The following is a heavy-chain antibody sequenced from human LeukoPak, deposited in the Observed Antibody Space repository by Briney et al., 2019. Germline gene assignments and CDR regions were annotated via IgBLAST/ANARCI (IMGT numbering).Heavy chain of an antibody. Sequence: ASVKVSCKASGYTFSDYYIHWVRQAPGQGLEWMGIINPSGGSTSYAQKFQGRVTMTRDTSTSTVYMELSSLRSEDTAVYYCARDTNPSSSSGYYGSGSYYNPLDYWGQGTLVTVSS. J-gene: IGHJ4*02. V-gene: IGHV1-46*03. CDR1: GYTFSDYY. D-gene: IGHD3-10*01. CDR3: ARDTNPSSSSGYYGSGSYYNPLDY. CDR2: INPSGGST.